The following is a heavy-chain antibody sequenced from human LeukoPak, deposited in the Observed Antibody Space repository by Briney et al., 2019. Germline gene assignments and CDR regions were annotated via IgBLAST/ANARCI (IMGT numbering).Heavy chain of an antibody. CDR1: GFTFSSYG. Sequence: PGGSLRLSCAASGFTFSSYGMHWVRQAPGKGLEWVAFIRYDGSNKYYADSVKGRFTISRDNSKNTLYLQMNSLRAEDTAVYYCAKLERGYCSSTSCHKGGYWGQGTLVTVSS. CDR2: IRYDGSNK. J-gene: IGHJ4*02. D-gene: IGHD2-2*02. CDR3: AKLERGYCSSTSCHKGGY. V-gene: IGHV3-30*02.